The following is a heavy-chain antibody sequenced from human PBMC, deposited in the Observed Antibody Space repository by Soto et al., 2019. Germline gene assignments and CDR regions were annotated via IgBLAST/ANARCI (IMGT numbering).Heavy chain of an antibody. J-gene: IGHJ4*02. CDR2: IYPGGGT. D-gene: IGHD3-10*01. V-gene: IGHV4-38-2*02. CDR3: ARKGYYPSGRINLFDS. CDR1: GHSINSDYY. Sequence: SETLSLTCTVAGHSINSDYYWGWIRQPLGKGLEWIGSIYPGGGTYYNPSLKSRVTISIDTSKNQFSLRLTSVTAADTAMYYCARKGYYPSGRINLFDSWGQGTLVTVSS.